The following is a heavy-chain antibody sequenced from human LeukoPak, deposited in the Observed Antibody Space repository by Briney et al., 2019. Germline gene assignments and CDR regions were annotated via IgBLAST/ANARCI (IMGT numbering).Heavy chain of an antibody. CDR3: ARDPRFGYYYGMDV. J-gene: IGHJ6*02. D-gene: IGHD3-16*01. Sequence: ASVTVSFKASGGTFSIYAISWVRQAPGQGLEWMGGIIPIFGTANYAQKFQGRVTITADESTSTAYMELSSLRSEDTAVYYCARDPRFGYYYGMDVWGQGTTVTVSS. CDR2: IIPIFGTA. CDR1: GGTFSIYA. V-gene: IGHV1-69*13.